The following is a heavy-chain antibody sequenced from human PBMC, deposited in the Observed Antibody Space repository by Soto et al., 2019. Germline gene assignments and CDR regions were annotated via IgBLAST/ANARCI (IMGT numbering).Heavy chain of an antibody. V-gene: IGHV5-51*01. CDR2: IYPDDSDT. D-gene: IGHD1-1*01. Sequence: PGESLKISCKGSGYSFTTYWIDWVRQVPGKGLEWMGIIYPDDSDTRNSPTFQGQDNISADKSINTAYLKWSSLKASDTAIYYCARHTTPRRSVYDASDIWGQGTMVTVSS. CDR1: GYSFTTYW. CDR3: ARHTTPRRSVYDASDI. J-gene: IGHJ3*02.